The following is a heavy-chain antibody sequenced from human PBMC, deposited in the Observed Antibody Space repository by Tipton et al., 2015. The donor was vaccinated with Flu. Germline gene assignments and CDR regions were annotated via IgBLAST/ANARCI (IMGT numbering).Heavy chain of an antibody. Sequence: TLSLTCTVSGGSINGYYWSWIRQPPGKGLELIGSIYPGGTTYLNPSLKSRVTISVDTSKTQLSLKLSSVTAADTAVYYCARDVAAVPAAIRDWGQGTLVTVSS. CDR3: ARDVAAVPAAIRD. J-gene: IGHJ4*02. V-gene: IGHV4-59*13. D-gene: IGHD6-13*01. CDR2: IYPGGTT. CDR1: GGSINGYY.